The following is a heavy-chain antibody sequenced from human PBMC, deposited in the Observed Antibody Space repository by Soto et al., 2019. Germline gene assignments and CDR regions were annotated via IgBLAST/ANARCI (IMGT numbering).Heavy chain of an antibody. V-gene: IGHV4-59*11. Sequence: PETLSLTCTVSRGSINNHYWSWSRQPPGNVLDSIEYIYYSGSTIYIPSLKSRVTISVATSKNQSALKLNSVTAAAAAVYYCARSGGSLDYWGQGTLVTVSS. CDR1: RGSINNHY. CDR2: IYYSGST. D-gene: IGHD2-15*01. J-gene: IGHJ4*02. CDR3: ARSGGSLDY.